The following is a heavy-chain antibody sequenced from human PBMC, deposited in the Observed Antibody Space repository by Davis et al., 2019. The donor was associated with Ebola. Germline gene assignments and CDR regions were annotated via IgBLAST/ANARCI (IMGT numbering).Heavy chain of an antibody. CDR2: ISSSGSTI. CDR1: GFTFSDYY. CDR3: ARVVSGSTLNYYYYYYGMDV. D-gene: IGHD2-2*01. J-gene: IGHJ6*02. V-gene: IGHV3-11*01. Sequence: GESLKISCAASGFTFSDYYMSWIRQAPGKGLEWVSYISSSGSTIYYADSVKGRFTISRDNAKNSLYLQMNSLRAEDTAVYYCARVVSGSTLNYYYYYYGMDVWGQGTTVTVSS.